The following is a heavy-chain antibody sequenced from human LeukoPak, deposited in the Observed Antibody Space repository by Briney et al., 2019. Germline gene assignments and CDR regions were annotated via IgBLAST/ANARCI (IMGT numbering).Heavy chain of an antibody. D-gene: IGHD6-25*01. CDR2: ISSSSSYI. J-gene: IGHJ6*03. CDR1: GFTFSSYS. CDR3: ARDKSMAARYYMDV. Sequence: GGSLRLSCAASGFTFSSYSMNWVRQAPGKGLEWVSSISSSSSYIYYADSVKGRFTISRDNAKNSLYLQMNSLRAEDTAVYYCARDKSMAARYYMDVWGKGTTVTVSS. V-gene: IGHV3-21*01.